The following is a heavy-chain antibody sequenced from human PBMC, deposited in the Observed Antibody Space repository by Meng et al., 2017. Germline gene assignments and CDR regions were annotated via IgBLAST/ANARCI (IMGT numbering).Heavy chain of an antibody. J-gene: IGHJ3*02. D-gene: IGHD5-24*01. Sequence: SETLSLTCTVSGGSISSYYWSWIRQPPGKGLEWIGYIYYSGSTNYNPSLRSRVTISVDTYKNQFSLKLSSVTTADTAVYYCARAEVSDGAFDIWGQGTMVTVSS. CDR2: IYYSGST. CDR3: ARAEVSDGAFDI. CDR1: GGSISSYY. V-gene: IGHV4-59*01.